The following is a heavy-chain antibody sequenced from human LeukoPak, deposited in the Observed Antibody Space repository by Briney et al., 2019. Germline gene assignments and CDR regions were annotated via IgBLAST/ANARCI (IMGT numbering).Heavy chain of an antibody. V-gene: IGHV4-4*07. Sequence: SETLSLTCTVSGGSISSYYWSWIRQPAGKGLEWIGRIYTSGSTNYNPSLKSRVTMSVDTSKNQFSLKLSSVTAADTAVYYFARARYSYGSYYYYGMDVWGQRTTVTVSS. CDR1: GGSISSYY. CDR2: IYTSGST. J-gene: IGHJ6*02. D-gene: IGHD5-18*01. CDR3: ARARYSYGSYYYYGMDV.